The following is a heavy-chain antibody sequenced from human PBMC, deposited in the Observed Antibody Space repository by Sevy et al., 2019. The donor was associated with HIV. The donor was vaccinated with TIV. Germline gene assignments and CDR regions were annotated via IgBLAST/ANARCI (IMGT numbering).Heavy chain of an antibody. CDR2: IYYSGST. Sequence: SETLSLTCTVSGGSISSGGYYWSWIRQHPGKGLEWIGYIYYSGSTYYNPSLKSRVTISVDTSKNQFSLKLSSVTAADTAVYYCARDRFAVVAATPQGWFDPWGQRTLVTVSS. V-gene: IGHV4-31*03. D-gene: IGHD2-15*01. CDR3: ARDRFAVVAATPQGWFDP. CDR1: GGSISSGGYY. J-gene: IGHJ5*02.